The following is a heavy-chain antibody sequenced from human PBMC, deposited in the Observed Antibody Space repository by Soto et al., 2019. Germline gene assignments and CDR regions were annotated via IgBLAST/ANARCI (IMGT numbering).Heavy chain of an antibody. CDR3: ARAYRAAAGTFSDVNWFDP. D-gene: IGHD6-13*01. CDR1: GGSISSYY. V-gene: IGHV4-59*01. Sequence: PSETLSLTCTVSGGSISSYYWSWIRQPPGKGLEWIGYIYYSGSTNYNPSLKSRVTISVDTSKNQFSLKLSSVTAADTAVYYCARAYRAAAGTFSDVNWFDPWGGGTLVTVAS. CDR2: IYYSGST. J-gene: IGHJ5*02.